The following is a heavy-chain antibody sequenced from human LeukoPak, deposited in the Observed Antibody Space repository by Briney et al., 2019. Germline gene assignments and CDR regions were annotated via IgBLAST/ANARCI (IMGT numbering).Heavy chain of an antibody. D-gene: IGHD3-22*01. CDR2: IIPIFGTA. CDR1: GGTFSSYA. V-gene: IGHV1-69*05. J-gene: IGHJ4*02. Sequence: SVKVSCKASGGTFSSYAISWVRQAPGQGLEWMGRIIPIFGTASYAQKFQGRVTITTDESTSTAYMELSSLRSEDTAVYYCARAGYYDSSGPFYWGQGTLVTVSS. CDR3: ARAGYYDSSGPFY.